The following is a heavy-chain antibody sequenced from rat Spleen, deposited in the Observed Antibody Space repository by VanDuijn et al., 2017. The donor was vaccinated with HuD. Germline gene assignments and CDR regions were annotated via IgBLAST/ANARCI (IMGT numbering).Heavy chain of an antibody. CDR2: INYDGSRT. CDR3: ARRRYYYKVPGWYFDL. D-gene: IGHD1-1*01. CDR1: GFTFSDYY. Sequence: EVQLVESDGGLVQPGGSLKLSCAASGFTFSDYYMAWVRQAPTKGLEWVATINYDGSRTDYRDSVKGRFTISRDNAKSTLYLQMDSLRSEDTATYYCARRRYYYKVPGWYFDLWGPGTMVTVSS. V-gene: IGHV5-29*01. J-gene: IGHJ1*01.